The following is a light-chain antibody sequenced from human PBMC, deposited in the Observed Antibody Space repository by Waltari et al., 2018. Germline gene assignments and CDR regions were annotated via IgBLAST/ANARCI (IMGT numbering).Light chain of an antibody. CDR3: MQRIEFPYT. V-gene: IGKV2-40*01. CDR2: TLS. CDR1: QSLFDSDAGNTY. J-gene: IGKJ2*01. Sequence: DIVMTQTPLSLPVTPGEPASISCRSSQSLFDSDAGNTYLDWYLQKPGQSPHLLIYTLSSRASGVPDRFSVSGSGTDFTLEITRVEAEDVGIYYCMQRIEFPYTFGQGTKLEIK.